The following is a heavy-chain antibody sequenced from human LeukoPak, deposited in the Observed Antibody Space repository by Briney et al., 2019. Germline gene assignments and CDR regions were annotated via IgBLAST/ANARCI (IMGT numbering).Heavy chain of an antibody. CDR3: VREGGNSNWFDP. D-gene: IGHD4-23*01. J-gene: IGHJ5*02. CDR1: GGTFSSYA. V-gene: IGHV1-69*05. CDR2: IIPIFGTA. Sequence: ASVKVSCKASGGTFSSYAISWVRQAPGQGLEGMGGIIPIFGTANYAQKFQGRVTITTDESTSTAYMELSSLRSEDTAVYYCVREGGNSNWFDPWGQGTLVTVSS.